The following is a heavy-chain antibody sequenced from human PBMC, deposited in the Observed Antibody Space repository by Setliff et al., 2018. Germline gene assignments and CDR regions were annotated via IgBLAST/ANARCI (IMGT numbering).Heavy chain of an antibody. CDR2: VNPHDGYT. CDR3: ARVLFHCSSTSCYLDAFDI. CDR1: GFTFTTYY. J-gene: IGHJ3*02. Sequence: GASVKVSCKASGFTFTTYYIHWVRQAPGQGLEWVGRVNPHDGYTHCSQKFEDRVTVTRDTSTSTVYMDLSALTSEDTAVYYCARVLFHCSSTSCYLDAFDIWGQGTMVTVSS. D-gene: IGHD2-2*01. V-gene: IGHV1-46*01.